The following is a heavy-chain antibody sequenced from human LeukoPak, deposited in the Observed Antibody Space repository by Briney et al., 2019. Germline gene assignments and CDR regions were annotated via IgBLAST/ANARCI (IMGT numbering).Heavy chain of an antibody. J-gene: IGHJ3*02. Sequence: SETLSLTCTVCHDSISSYYWCWIREPPGKGREWIGHIYYSVSTKYNLSLKSRATISFDTTKNHTSRKLRSVTAADTAVYYCARHPRESSGWGHALDIWGQGTMVIVS. CDR3: ARHPRESSGWGHALDI. D-gene: IGHD6-19*01. V-gene: IGHV4-59*08. CDR2: IYYSVST. CDR1: HDSISSYY.